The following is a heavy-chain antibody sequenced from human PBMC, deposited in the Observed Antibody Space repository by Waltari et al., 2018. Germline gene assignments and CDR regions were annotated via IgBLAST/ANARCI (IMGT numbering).Heavy chain of an antibody. CDR2: ISNYDNTI. CDR3: ARKIVGNTHFDS. J-gene: IGHJ4*02. Sequence: EVQLVESGGGLVQPGGSLRLSCGASGVTFNRYEMNWVRQAPGKGLEWVSFISNYDNTIYYADSVKGRFTISRDNSENSLFYLQMNSLRAEDTAFYYCARKIVGNTHFDSWGKGALVTVSS. V-gene: IGHV3-48*03. CDR1: GVTFNRYE. D-gene: IGHD1-26*01.